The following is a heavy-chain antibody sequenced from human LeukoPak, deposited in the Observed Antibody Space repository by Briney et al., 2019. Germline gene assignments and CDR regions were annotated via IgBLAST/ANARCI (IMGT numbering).Heavy chain of an antibody. CDR3: ARVGMDSSGYFYYFDY. CDR2: IYTSGST. V-gene: IGHV4-61*02. CDR1: GGSISSGSYY. D-gene: IGHD3-22*01. J-gene: IGHJ4*02. Sequence: ASESLSLTCTVSGGSISSGSYYWSWIRQPAGKGLEWILRIYTSGSTTYNPSLKSRVTISVDTSTNQFSLRLSSVTAADTAVYYCARVGMDSSGYFYYFDYWGQGTLVTV.